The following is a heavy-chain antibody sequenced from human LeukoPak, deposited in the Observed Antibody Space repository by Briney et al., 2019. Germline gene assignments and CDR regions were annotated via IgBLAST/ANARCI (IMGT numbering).Heavy chain of an antibody. CDR2: IYYSGST. CDR1: GGSMNNYY. CDR3: ASRSSSGYSYGYREDY. J-gene: IGHJ4*02. Sequence: SETLSLTCTVSGGSMNNYYWSWIRQPPGKALEWIGSIYYSGSTYYNPSLESRVTISVDTSKNQFSLKLSSVTAADTAVYYCASRSSSGYSYGYREDYWGQGTLVPVSS. D-gene: IGHD5-18*01. V-gene: IGHV4-59*05.